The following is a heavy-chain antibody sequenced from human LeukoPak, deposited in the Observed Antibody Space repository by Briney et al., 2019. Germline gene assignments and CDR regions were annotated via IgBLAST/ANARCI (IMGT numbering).Heavy chain of an antibody. CDR2: IYHSGST. V-gene: IGHV4-38-2*02. CDR1: GYSISSGYY. J-gene: IGHJ3*02. D-gene: IGHD4-17*01. CDR3: ARGAPPNDYGDYGAAFDI. Sequence: SETLSLTCTVSGYSISSGYYWGWIRQPPGKGLEWIGSIYHSGSTYYNPSLKSRVTISVDTSKNQFSLKLSSVTAADTAVYYCARGAPPNDYGDYGAAFDIWGQGTVVTVSS.